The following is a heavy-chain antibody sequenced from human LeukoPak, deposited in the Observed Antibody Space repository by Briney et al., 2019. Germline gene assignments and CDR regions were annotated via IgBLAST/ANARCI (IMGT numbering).Heavy chain of an antibody. CDR1: GYSFTNYW. Sequence: GESLKISCKGSGYSFTNYWIGWVRQMPGKGLEWMGIIYPGDSDTRYSPSFQGQVTISADKSISTAYLQWSSLKASDTAMYYCARTVSDSGYSKYYFDYWGQGTLVTVSS. V-gene: IGHV5-51*01. D-gene: IGHD3-22*01. J-gene: IGHJ4*02. CDR2: IYPGDSDT. CDR3: ARTVSDSGYSKYYFDY.